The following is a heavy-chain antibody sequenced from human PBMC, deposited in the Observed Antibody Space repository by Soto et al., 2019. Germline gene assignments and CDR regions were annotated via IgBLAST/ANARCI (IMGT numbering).Heavy chain of an antibody. CDR2: IKSKTDGGTT. CDR3: TTESPPFFDPSQIDY. Sequence: GGSLRLSCAASGFTFSNAWMSWVRQAPGKGLEWVGRIKSKTDGGTTDYAAPVKGRFTISRDDSKNTLYLQMNSLKTEDTAVYYCTTESPPFFDPSQIDYWGQGTLVTVSS. J-gene: IGHJ4*02. V-gene: IGHV3-15*01. D-gene: IGHD3-9*01. CDR1: GFTFSNAW.